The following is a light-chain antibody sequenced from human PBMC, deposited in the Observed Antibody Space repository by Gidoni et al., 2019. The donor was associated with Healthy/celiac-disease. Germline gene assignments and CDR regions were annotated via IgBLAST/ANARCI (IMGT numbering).Light chain of an antibody. V-gene: IGKV1-39*01. CDR2: AAA. CDR3: QQSYSTPWT. Sequence: DIQMTQSPSSLSASVGDRVTINCRASQSISSYLNLYQQKPGKAPKLLIYAAASLQSGFPSSFSGSGSGTDFTLTISSLQPEDFATYSFQQSYSTPWTFGQGTKVEIK. J-gene: IGKJ1*01. CDR1: QSISSY.